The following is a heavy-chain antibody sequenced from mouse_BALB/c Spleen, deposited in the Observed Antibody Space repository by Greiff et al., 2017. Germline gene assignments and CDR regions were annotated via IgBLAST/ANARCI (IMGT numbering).Heavy chain of an antibody. J-gene: IGHJ3*01. CDR1: GYAFSSYW. CDR3: ARSDGYYVAY. V-gene: IGHV1-80*01. Sequence: VQVVESGAELVRPGSSVKISCKASGYAFSSYWMNWVKQRPGQGLEWIGQIYPGDGDTNYNGKFKGKATLTADKSSSTAYMQLSSLTSEDSAVYFCARSDGYYVAYWGQGTLVTVSA. CDR2: IYPGDGDT. D-gene: IGHD2-3*01.